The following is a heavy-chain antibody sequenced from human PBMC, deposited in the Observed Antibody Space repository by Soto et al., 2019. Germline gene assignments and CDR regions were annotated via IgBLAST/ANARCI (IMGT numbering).Heavy chain of an antibody. D-gene: IGHD5-18*01. V-gene: IGHV3-30-3*01. CDR3: ARAPQLWPDY. J-gene: IGHJ4*02. Sequence: GGSLRLSCAASGFTFSSYAMHWVRQAPGKGLEWVAVISYDGSNKYYADSVKGRFTISRDNSKNTLYLQMNSLRAEDTAVYYCARAPQLWPDYWGQGTLVTVSS. CDR1: GFTFSSYA. CDR2: ISYDGSNK.